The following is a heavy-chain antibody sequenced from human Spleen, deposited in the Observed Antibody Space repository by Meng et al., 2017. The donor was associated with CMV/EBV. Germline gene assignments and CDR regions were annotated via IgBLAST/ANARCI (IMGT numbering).Heavy chain of an antibody. CDR2: IYRSGTT. D-gene: IGHD3-3*01. CDR1: GSSISSGSF. V-gene: IGHV4-38-2*02. CDR3: ARGGYDFWSGYYLYFDS. J-gene: IGHJ4*02. Sequence: GSLRLSCTVSGSSISSGSFWGCIRQPPGKRLEWIGTIYRSGTTFYNPSLRGRLTMSVDTSKNQFSLNLSSVTAADTAVYYCARGGYDFWSGYYLYFDSWGQGTLVTVSS.